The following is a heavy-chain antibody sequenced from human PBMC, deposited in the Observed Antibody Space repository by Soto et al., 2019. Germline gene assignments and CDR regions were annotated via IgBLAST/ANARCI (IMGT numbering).Heavy chain of an antibody. Sequence: EVQLVESGGGLIQPGGSLKLSCSASGFTVGNNYMSWVRQAPGKGLEWVSLIYSTGTTKYADSVKGQFTVSRDNAKNTLYLQMTGQGAEDTAVYYCAKVGRGSGSHYNSFGYWGQGTLVTVSS. J-gene: IGHJ4*02. V-gene: IGHV3-53*01. CDR1: GFTVGNNY. D-gene: IGHD3-10*01. CDR2: IYSTGTT. CDR3: AKVGRGSGSHYNSFGY.